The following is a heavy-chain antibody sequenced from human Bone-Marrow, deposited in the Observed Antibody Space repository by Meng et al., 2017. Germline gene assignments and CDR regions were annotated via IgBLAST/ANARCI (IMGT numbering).Heavy chain of an antibody. CDR1: VVSCHAYC. D-gene: IGHD6-13*01. CDR3: ARDEVISAAGKLFGDY. Sequence: QVPQVQSWADGKKPGASSKVSCMASVVSCHAYCLIGVRRAPVQGPEGMGLINPKSGYTRYAQWFQGRVTMTVDTSISTAYMELSGLRTDDTAMYYCARDEVISAAGKLFGDYWGQGTLVTVSS. J-gene: IGHJ4*02. CDR2: INPKSGYT. V-gene: IGHV1-2*06.